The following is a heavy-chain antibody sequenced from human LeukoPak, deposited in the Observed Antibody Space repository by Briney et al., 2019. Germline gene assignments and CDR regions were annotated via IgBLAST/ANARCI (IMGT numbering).Heavy chain of an antibody. J-gene: IGHJ4*02. Sequence: GASVKVSCKASGGTFSSYAISWVRQAPGQGLEWMGGIIPIFGTANYAQKFQGRVTITTDESTSTAYMELSSLRSEDTAVYYCAAYDSSGYYPLFDYWGQGTLVTVSS. CDR2: IIPIFGTA. CDR1: GGTFSSYA. V-gene: IGHV1-69*05. CDR3: AAYDSSGYYPLFDY. D-gene: IGHD3-22*01.